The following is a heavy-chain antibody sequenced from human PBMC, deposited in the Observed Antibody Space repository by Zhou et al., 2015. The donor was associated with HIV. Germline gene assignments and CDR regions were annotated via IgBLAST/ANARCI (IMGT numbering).Heavy chain of an antibody. CDR2: ISGTGDRT. J-gene: IGHJ4*02. Sequence: EVQLSESGGGFVKPGGSLRLSCEASGFTFNNYAMGWVRQAPGKGLEWISSISGTGDRTYYPESVKGRFTISRDNSKNTLYLRIKSLRADDTAVYYCAKDNAASYEYVWGGYRPYFDYWGQGTLVTVSS. CDR3: AKDNAASYEYVWGGYRPYFDY. V-gene: IGHV3-23*01. D-gene: IGHD3-16*02. CDR1: GFTFNNYA.